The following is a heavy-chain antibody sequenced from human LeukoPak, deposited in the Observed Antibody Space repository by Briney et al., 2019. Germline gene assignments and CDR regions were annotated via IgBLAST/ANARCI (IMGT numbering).Heavy chain of an antibody. CDR3: ARGGTRITIVGVVINDFDY. CDR2: IYHSGNT. D-gene: IGHD3-3*01. V-gene: IGHV4-30-4*08. CDR1: GGSISSGDYY. J-gene: IGHJ4*02. Sequence: SQTLSLTCTVSGGSISSGDYYWSWIRQPPGKGLEWIGYIYHSGNTYYNPSRKSRLTISVDTPRNQFSLKLRSVTAADTAVYYCARGGTRITIVGVVINDFDYWGQGTLVTVSS.